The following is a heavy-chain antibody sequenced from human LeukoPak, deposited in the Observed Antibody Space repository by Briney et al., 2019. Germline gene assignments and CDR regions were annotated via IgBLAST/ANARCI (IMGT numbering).Heavy chain of an antibody. CDR3: ARGPQLVDYYYIDV. D-gene: IGHD6-13*01. CDR2: TYYRSKWYY. CDR1: EYSVSSNSAA. Sequence: PSQTLSLTCAIPEYSVSSNSAAWNWIRQSPSRGPEWLGRTYYRSKWYYDYAVSVKSRITIIPDTSKNHFSLQLNSVTPEDTAVYYCARGPQLVDYYYIDVWGKGTTVTVSS. J-gene: IGHJ6*03. V-gene: IGHV6-1*01.